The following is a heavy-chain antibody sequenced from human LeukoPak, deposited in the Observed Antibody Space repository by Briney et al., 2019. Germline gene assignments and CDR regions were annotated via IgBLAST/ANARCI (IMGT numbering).Heavy chain of an antibody. D-gene: IGHD3-3*01. CDR2: MNPNSGNT. V-gene: IGHV1-8*03. Sequence: ASVKVSCKASGYTFTSYDINWVRQATGQGLEWMGLMNPNSGNTGYAQKFQGRVTITRNTSISTAYMELSSLRSEDTAVYYCARGRGVVEYNWFDPWGQGTLVTVSS. CDR1: GYTFTSYD. J-gene: IGHJ5*02. CDR3: ARGRGVVEYNWFDP.